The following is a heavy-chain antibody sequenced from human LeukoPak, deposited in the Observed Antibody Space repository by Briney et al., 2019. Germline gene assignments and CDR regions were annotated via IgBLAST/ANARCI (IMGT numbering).Heavy chain of an antibody. Sequence: PGGSLRLFCAASAFTFDDYAMHWVRQAPGKGLEWFSLISGDGGSTYYADSVKGRFTISRDNSKNSLYRQMNSLRTEDTALYYWAKGRYRLIAGGGQGTLVTVSS. CDR2: ISGDGGST. CDR1: AFTFDDYA. D-gene: IGHD5-18*01. CDR3: AKGRYRLIAG. V-gene: IGHV3-43*02. J-gene: IGHJ4*02.